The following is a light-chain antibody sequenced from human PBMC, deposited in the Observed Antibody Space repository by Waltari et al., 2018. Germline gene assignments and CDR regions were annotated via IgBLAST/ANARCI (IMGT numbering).Light chain of an antibody. V-gene: IGKV3-20*01. J-gene: IGKJ3*01. CDR2: NGS. CDR1: QSVSSSH. CDR3: QQCQTSPRT. Sequence: EIVLTQSPGTPSLSPGERATLSCRASQSVSSSHLAWYQQKPGQAPRLLIYNGSRRATGIPDRFSGFGSGTDFTLTISRLEPEDFAVYYCQQCQTSPRTFGPGTKVVFK.